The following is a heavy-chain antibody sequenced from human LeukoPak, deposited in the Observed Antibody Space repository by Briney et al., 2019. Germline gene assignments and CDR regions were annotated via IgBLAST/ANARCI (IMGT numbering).Heavy chain of an antibody. CDR2: INPSGGST. CDR3: ARSPHSVVVAALDAFDI. CDR1: GGTSSSYA. D-gene: IGHD2-15*01. Sequence: GASVKVSCKASGGTSSSYAISWVRQAPGQGLEWMGIINPSGGSTSYAQKFQGRVTMTRDTSTSTVYMELSSLRSEDTAVYYCARSPHSVVVAALDAFDIWGQGTMVTVSS. J-gene: IGHJ3*02. V-gene: IGHV1-46*01.